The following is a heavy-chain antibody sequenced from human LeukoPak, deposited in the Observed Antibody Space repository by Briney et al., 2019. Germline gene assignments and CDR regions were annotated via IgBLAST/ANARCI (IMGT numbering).Heavy chain of an antibody. Sequence: SETLSLTCTVSGGSISSSRYYWGWIRQPPGKGLEWIGSIYYSGSTYYNPSLKSRVTISVDTSKNQFSLKLSSVTAADTAVYYCARQGYFDWLLSVGWFDPWGQGTLVTVSS. D-gene: IGHD3-9*01. CDR3: ARQGYFDWLLSVGWFDP. J-gene: IGHJ5*02. CDR1: GGSISSSRYY. V-gene: IGHV4-39*01. CDR2: IYYSGST.